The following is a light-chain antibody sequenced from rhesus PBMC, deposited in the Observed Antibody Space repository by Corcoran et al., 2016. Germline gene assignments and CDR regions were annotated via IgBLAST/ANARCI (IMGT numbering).Light chain of an antibody. J-gene: IGKJ2*01. V-gene: IGKV1-19*01. CDR3: QQYDTLPYN. CDR1: QAISSW. Sequence: DIQMTQSPSSLSASVGDTVTIVCHASQAISSWLAWYQLKPGKAPKTLIYDASSLQSGVPSRFSGSGSGTDYTLTISSLQPEDVATYYCQQYDTLPYNFGQGTKVEIK. CDR2: DAS.